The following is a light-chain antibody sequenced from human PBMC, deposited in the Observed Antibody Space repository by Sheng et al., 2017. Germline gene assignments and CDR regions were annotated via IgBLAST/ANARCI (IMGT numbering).Light chain of an antibody. J-gene: IGLJ2*01. CDR1: ELGDKS. CDR3: QAWDRHSIS. Sequence: SNELTQPPSMSVSPGQTASITCSGDELGDKSVSWYHHKPGQSPVVVIYEGTKRPSGIPERIFGSISGNTATLTISETQSMDEADYYCQAWDRHSISFGGGTKLTV. CDR2: EGT. V-gene: IGLV3-1*01.